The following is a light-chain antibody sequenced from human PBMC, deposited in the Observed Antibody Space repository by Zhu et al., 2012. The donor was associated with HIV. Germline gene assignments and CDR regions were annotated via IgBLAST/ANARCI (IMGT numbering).Light chain of an antibody. J-gene: IGKJ1*01. CDR2: GAS. CDR1: QSVTNDY. V-gene: IGKV3-20*01. CDR3: HQYLSSPET. Sequence: EIVLTQSPGTLSLSPGDRATLSCRASQSVTNDYLAWYQQKPGQAPRLLIYGASSRATGIPDRFSGSGSGTDFILTISRVEPEDFAVYYCHQYLSSPETFGQGTKVE.